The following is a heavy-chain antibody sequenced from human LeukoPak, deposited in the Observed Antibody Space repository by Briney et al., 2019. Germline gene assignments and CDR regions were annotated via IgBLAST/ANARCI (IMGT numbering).Heavy chain of an antibody. Sequence: ASVKVSCKASGYTFTSYGISWVRQAPGQGLEWMGWINPNSGGTNYAQKFQGRVTMTRDTSISTAYMELSRLRSDDTAVYYCALRKKAGNFDYWGQGTLVTVSS. CDR2: INPNSGGT. V-gene: IGHV1-2*02. D-gene: IGHD6-19*01. CDR3: ALRKKAGNFDY. J-gene: IGHJ4*02. CDR1: GYTFTSYG.